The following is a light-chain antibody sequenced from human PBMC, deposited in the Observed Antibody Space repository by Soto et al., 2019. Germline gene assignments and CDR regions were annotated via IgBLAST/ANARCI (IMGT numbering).Light chain of an antibody. CDR1: QRISTW. J-gene: IGKJ5*01. CDR3: QQHNNWPIT. V-gene: IGKV1-5*01. CDR2: DAS. Sequence: DIQITQSPSTLSASVGDGVTITCRASQRISTWLAWYQQKPGKAPKLLISDASSLETGVPSRFSGSGSGTEFTLTISSLQSEDFAVYYCQQHNNWPITFGQGTRLEIK.